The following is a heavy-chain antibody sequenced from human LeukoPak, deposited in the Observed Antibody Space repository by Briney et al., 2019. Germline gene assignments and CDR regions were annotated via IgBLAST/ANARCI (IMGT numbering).Heavy chain of an antibody. Sequence: ASVKVSCKASGYTFTSYDINWVRQATGQGLEWMGWMNPNSGNTGYAQKFQGRATITRNTSISTAYMELSSLRSEDTAVYYCARGRYCSSTSCPDAFDIWGQGTMVTVSS. J-gene: IGHJ3*02. CDR2: MNPNSGNT. D-gene: IGHD2-2*01. CDR3: ARGRYCSSTSCPDAFDI. V-gene: IGHV1-8*03. CDR1: GYTFTSYD.